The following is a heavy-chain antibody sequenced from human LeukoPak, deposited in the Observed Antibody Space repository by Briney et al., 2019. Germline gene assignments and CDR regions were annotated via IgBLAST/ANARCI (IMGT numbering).Heavy chain of an antibody. J-gene: IGHJ4*02. CDR3: AKAVRSSSWHFDY. V-gene: IGHV3-23*01. CDR2: IIHSGGTS. Sequence: PGGSLRLSCAASGFTFSNYAMSWVRQAPGKGLEWVSAIIHSGGTSYYADSVKGRFTISRDNSKDTLYLQMNILRAEDTAVYYCAKAVRSSSWHFDYWGQGTLVTVSS. D-gene: IGHD6-13*01. CDR1: GFTFSNYA.